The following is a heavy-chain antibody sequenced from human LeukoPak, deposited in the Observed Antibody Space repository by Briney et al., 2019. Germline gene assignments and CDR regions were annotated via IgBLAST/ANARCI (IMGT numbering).Heavy chain of an antibody. CDR2: ISSDGSTI. V-gene: IGHV3-11*01. Sequence: GGSLRLSCAASRFTFSDDYMSWIRQAPGKGPEWVSYISSDGSTIFYADSVKGRFTISRHNAKNSLFLKMNSLRAEDTAVYYCARERTTVRYWGQGTLVTVSS. D-gene: IGHD4-17*01. CDR3: ARERTTVRY. J-gene: IGHJ4*02. CDR1: RFTFSDDY.